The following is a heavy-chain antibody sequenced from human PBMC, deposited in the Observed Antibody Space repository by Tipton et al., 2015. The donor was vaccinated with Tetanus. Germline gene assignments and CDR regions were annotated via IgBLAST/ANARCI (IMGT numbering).Heavy chain of an antibody. Sequence: TLSLTCTVSGDSITRDGYSWHWIRQPPGKGLEWIGYISDGGQSYYSPSLERRATISRDMSNNHFSLKLTSVTAADTAVYYCARANNDYPKKGPFDYWGQGARVIVSS. CDR1: GDSITRDGYS. D-gene: IGHD5-12*01. CDR3: ARANNDYPKKGPFDY. CDR2: ISDGGQS. V-gene: IGHV4-30-2*01. J-gene: IGHJ4*02.